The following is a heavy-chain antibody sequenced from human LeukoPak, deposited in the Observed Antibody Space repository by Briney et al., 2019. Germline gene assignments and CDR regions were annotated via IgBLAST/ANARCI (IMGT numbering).Heavy chain of an antibody. CDR1: GFTFSDYY. J-gene: IGHJ4*02. V-gene: IGHV3-11*01. Sequence: GGSLRLSCAASGFTFSDYYMSWIRQAPGKGLEWVSYISSGGSTIYYADSVKGRFTISRDNAKNSLYLQMNSLRAEDTAVYYCASDRTYYDSSGYYPHYFDYWGQGTLVTVSS. D-gene: IGHD3-22*01. CDR3: ASDRTYYDSSGYYPHYFDY. CDR2: ISSGGSTI.